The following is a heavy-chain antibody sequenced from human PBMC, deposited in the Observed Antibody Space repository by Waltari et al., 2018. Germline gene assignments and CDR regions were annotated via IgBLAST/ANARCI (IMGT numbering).Heavy chain of an antibody. CDR1: GFTFSRYW. J-gene: IGHJ6*02. CDR3: ARVATKTYSSPVPGRPYYYGMDV. D-gene: IGHD3-22*01. Sequence: EEQLVESGGGLAQPGESLRLSCAASGFTFSRYWMDWVRQAPGKGLVWVARMSRDGSSTTYADSVKGRVTISRDNAKNTLYVQMNRLRAEDTAVYYCARVATKTYSSPVPGRPYYYGMDVWGQGTTVTVSS. V-gene: IGHV3-74*01. CDR2: MSRDGSST.